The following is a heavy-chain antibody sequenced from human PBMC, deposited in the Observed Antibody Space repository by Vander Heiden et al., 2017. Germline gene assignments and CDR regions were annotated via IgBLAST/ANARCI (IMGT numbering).Heavy chain of an antibody. CDR1: GYTFTGYY. Sequence: QVQLVQSGAAVKKPGASVKVSCKASGYTFTGYYLHWVRQAPGQGLEWMGWINPNSGGTNYAQKFQGWVTMTRDTSISTAYMELSRLRSDDTAVYYCARAGVWGGYDSGYYYGMDVWGQGTTVTVSS. V-gene: IGHV1-2*04. D-gene: IGHD5-12*01. CDR3: ARAGVWGGYDSGYYYGMDV. CDR2: INPNSGGT. J-gene: IGHJ6*02.